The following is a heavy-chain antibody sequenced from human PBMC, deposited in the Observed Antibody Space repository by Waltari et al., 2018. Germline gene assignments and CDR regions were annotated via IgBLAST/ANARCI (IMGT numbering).Heavy chain of an antibody. CDR1: GFTFSSFW. J-gene: IGHJ4*02. CDR3: ARSSDPSIFDY. Sequence: EVQLVESGVGLVQPGGSLRLSCAASGFTFSSFWMSWVRQAPGKGLEWVVHIKQDGSEKYYVDSVKGRFTVSRDNAKNTLYLQMNSLRPEDTAVYYCARSSDPSIFDYWGQGTLVTVSS. CDR2: IKQDGSEK. V-gene: IGHV3-7*03.